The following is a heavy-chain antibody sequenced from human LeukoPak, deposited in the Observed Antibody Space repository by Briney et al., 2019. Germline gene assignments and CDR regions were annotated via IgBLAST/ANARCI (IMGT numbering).Heavy chain of an antibody. CDR1: GGSFSGYY. J-gene: IGHJ4*02. CDR2: INHSGST. D-gene: IGHD3-9*01. Sequence: SETLSLTCAVYGGSFSGYYWSWIRQPPGKGLEWIGEINHSGSTNYNPSLKSRVTISVDTSKNQFSLKLSSVTAADTAVYYCARHGLRYFDWLLFDYWXQGTLVTVSS. V-gene: IGHV4-34*01. CDR3: ARHGLRYFDWLLFDY.